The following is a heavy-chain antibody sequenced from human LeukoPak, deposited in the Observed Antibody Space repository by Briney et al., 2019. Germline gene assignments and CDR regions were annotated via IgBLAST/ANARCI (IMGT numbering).Heavy chain of an antibody. D-gene: IGHD4-23*01. CDR1: GGSITNLNYY. CDR2: IYTSGGT. CDR3: AGRGSNSGTFDI. Sequence: PSETLSLTCTVSGGSITNLNYYWTWIRQPVGKRLEWIGRIYTSGGTDYNPSLKARATLSVDKSKNQFSLNLASLTAADTALYYCAGRGSNSGTFDIWGPGTFVTVSS. V-gene: IGHV4-61*02. J-gene: IGHJ3*02.